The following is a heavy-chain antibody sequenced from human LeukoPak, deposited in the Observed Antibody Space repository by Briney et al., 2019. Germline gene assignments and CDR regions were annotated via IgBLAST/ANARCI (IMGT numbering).Heavy chain of an antibody. J-gene: IGHJ4*02. CDR3: ARGFLYYYGSGSYGYYFDY. CDR2: MNPNSGNT. Sequence: ASVKVSCKASGYTFTGYYMHWVRQAPGQGLEWMGWMNPNSGNTGYAQEFQGRVTITRNTSISTAYMELSSLRSEDTAVYYCARGFLYYYGSGSYGYYFDYWGQGTLVTVSS. D-gene: IGHD3-10*01. V-gene: IGHV1-8*03. CDR1: GYTFTGYY.